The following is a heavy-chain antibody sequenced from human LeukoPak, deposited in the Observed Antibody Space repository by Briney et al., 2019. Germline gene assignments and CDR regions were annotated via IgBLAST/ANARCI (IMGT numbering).Heavy chain of an antibody. CDR2: INSDGGST. Sequence: GGSLRLSCAAPRFTLSSYWMHWVRQAPGKGLVWVSRINSDGGSTGYADSVKGRFTISRDNAKNTLYLQMNSLRAEDTAVYYCAREWASSSLDYWGQGTLVTVSS. CDR3: AREWASSSLDY. V-gene: IGHV3-74*01. CDR1: RFTLSSYW. D-gene: IGHD6-13*01. J-gene: IGHJ4*02.